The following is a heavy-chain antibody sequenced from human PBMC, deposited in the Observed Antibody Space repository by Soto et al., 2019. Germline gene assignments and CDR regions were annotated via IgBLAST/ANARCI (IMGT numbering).Heavy chain of an antibody. CDR2: IHPDGGHT. CDR3: ARGDNDH. Sequence: ASVKVSCKASGYTFTNYYVQWVRQAPGQGLEWMGVIHPDGGHTTYSQKFQDRVTMTRDTFTCTIYMELSSLRSEDTAVYYCARGDNDHWGQGTLVTVSS. CDR1: GYTFTNYY. J-gene: IGHJ4*02. V-gene: IGHV1-46*01.